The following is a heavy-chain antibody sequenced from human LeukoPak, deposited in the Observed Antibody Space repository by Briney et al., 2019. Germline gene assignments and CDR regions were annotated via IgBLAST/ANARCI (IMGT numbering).Heavy chain of an antibody. Sequence: PGRSLRLSCAASGFTFSSYAMHWVRQAPGKGREWVAVISYDGSNKYYADSVKGRFTISRDNSKNTLYLQMSSLRAEDTAVYYCARYSSSSTWGQGTLVPVSS. CDR2: ISYDGSNK. D-gene: IGHD6-6*01. CDR3: ARYSSSST. J-gene: IGHJ4*02. V-gene: IGHV3-30-3*01. CDR1: GFTFSSYA.